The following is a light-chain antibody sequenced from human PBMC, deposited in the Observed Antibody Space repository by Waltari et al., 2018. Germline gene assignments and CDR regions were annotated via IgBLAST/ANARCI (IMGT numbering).Light chain of an antibody. V-gene: IGKV3-15*01. CDR1: RYVSNN. CDR2: GAS. Sequence: EIVMTPTLATMSVSPGKTATFSCRASRYVSNNLAWYQHKPGQAPRLLISGASTRASGVPARFSGSGSGTEFTLTISSLQSEDSAVYYCQQYNVWPPSTFGQGTKLEIK. J-gene: IGKJ2*02. CDR3: QQYNVWPPST.